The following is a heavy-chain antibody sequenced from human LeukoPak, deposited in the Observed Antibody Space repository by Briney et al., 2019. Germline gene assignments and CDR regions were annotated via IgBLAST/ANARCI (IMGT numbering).Heavy chain of an antibody. J-gene: IGHJ4*02. D-gene: IGHD3-22*01. CDR3: AKDWGYDSSGYYEGSDY. CDR1: GFTFSSYA. Sequence: GGSLRLSCAASGFTFSSYAMSWVRQAPGKGLEWVSAISGSGGSTYYADSVKGRFTISRDNSKNTLYLQMNSLRAEDTAVYYCAKDWGYDSSGYYEGSDYWGQGTLVTVSS. V-gene: IGHV3-23*01. CDR2: ISGSGGST.